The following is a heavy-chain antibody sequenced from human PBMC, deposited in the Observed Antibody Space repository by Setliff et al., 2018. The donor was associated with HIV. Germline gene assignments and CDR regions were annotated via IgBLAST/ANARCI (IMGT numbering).Heavy chain of an antibody. CDR1: GGSISSGGFY. CDR2: IYNTGST. CDR3: ATRPRIAARPFDY. D-gene: IGHD6-6*01. Sequence: SETLSLTCAVTGGSISSGGFYWTWIRQHPGKGLEWIGYIYNTGSTYHSPSLESRISMSVDTSKNQFSLELTSLTAADTAVYYCATRPRIAARPFDYWGQGMLVTVSS. V-gene: IGHV4-31*11. J-gene: IGHJ4*02.